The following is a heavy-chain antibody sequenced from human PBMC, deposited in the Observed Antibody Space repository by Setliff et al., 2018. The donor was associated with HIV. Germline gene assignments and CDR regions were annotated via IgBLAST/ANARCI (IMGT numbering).Heavy chain of an antibody. CDR2: IFYTGNT. CDR1: GGSISGYY. Sequence: SETLSLTCTVSGGSISGYYWSWIRQPPGKGLEWIGHIFYTGNTNYNPSLKSRVTISVDTSKNQFFLKLNSVTAADTAAYHCVRAYCSRTTCYDDYYHGMDVWGQGTTVTVSS. J-gene: IGHJ6*02. V-gene: IGHV4-59*01. D-gene: IGHD2-2*01. CDR3: VRAYCSRTTCYDDYYHGMDV.